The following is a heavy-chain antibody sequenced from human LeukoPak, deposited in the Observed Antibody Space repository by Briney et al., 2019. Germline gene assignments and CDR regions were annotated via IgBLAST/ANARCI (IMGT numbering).Heavy chain of an antibody. Sequence: SETLSLTCTVSGGSISSYYWSWIRQPPGKGLEWIGYIYYSGSTNYNPSLKSRVTISVDTSKNQFSLKLSSATAADTAVYYCARAYRSGWYMYYFDYWGQGTLVTVSS. J-gene: IGHJ4*02. CDR3: ARAYRSGWYMYYFDY. V-gene: IGHV4-59*12. CDR2: IYYSGST. CDR1: GGSISSYY. D-gene: IGHD6-19*01.